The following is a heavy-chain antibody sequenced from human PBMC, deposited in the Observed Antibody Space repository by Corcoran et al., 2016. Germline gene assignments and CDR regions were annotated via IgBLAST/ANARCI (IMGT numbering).Heavy chain of an antibody. Sequence: QVQLVQSGAEVKKPGSSVKVSCKASGGTFSSYAISWVRQAPGQGLEWMGGIIPIFGTANYAQQFQGRVTITADNATSTAFMELSIPRAEDTAVYDCARDRLDGYWGEADWYFDLWGRGTLVTVSS. CDR1: GGTFSSYA. J-gene: IGHJ2*01. V-gene: IGHV1-69*06. CDR2: IIPIFGTA. D-gene: IGHD5-12*01. CDR3: ARDRLDGYWGEADWYFDL.